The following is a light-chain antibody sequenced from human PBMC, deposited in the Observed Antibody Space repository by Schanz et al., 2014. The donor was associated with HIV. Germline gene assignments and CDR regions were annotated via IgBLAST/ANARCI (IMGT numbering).Light chain of an antibody. Sequence: QSVLTQPPSVSAAPGQKVTISCSGSSSNIGNNYVSWYQHLPGTAPKLLIYDNNKRPSGIPDRFSGSKSGTSATLGISGLRSEDEADYYCAAWDDSLRGPVFGGGTKLTVL. CDR3: AAWDDSLRGPV. CDR1: SSNIGNNY. V-gene: IGLV1-51*01. CDR2: DNN. J-gene: IGLJ2*01.